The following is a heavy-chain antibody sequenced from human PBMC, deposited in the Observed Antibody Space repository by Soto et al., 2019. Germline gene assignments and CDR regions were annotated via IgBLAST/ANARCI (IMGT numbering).Heavy chain of an antibody. CDR2: IYHSGST. D-gene: IGHD2-21*02. Sequence: QVQLQESGPGLVKPSQTLSLTCTVSGGSISSADFYWSWIRQHPGKGLEYIGYIYHSGSTYSNPSLKSRVSISVDTSKDQFSLRLNSVTAADTAMYYCARAYCGGDCYHPSEFDYWGQGTLVTVSS. V-gene: IGHV4-31*03. CDR3: ARAYCGGDCYHPSEFDY. CDR1: GGSISSADFY. J-gene: IGHJ4*02.